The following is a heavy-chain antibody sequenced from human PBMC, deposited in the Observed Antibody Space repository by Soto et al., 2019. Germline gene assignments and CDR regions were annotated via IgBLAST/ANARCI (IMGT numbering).Heavy chain of an antibody. V-gene: IGHV4-59*01. Sequence: LSLTCTVSGGSISSYYWSWIRQPPGKGLEWIGYIYYSGSTNYNPSLKSRVTISVDTSKNQFSLKLSSVTAADTAVYYCARYSSSWYGVDYWGQGTLVTVSS. CDR2: IYYSGST. D-gene: IGHD6-13*01. CDR3: ARYSSSWYGVDY. J-gene: IGHJ4*02. CDR1: GGSISSYY.